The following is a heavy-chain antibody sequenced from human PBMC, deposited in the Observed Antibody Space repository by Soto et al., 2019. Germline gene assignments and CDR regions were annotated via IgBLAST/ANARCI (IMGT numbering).Heavy chain of an antibody. CDR3: ARARGIAAAGADAFDI. J-gene: IGHJ3*02. V-gene: IGHV4-31*03. D-gene: IGHD6-13*01. CDR1: GGSISSGGYX. Sequence: TLSLTCTVSGGSISSGGYXWSWIRQHPGKGLEWIGYIYYSGSTYYNPSLKSRVTISVDTSKNQFSLKLSSVTAADTAVYYCARARGIAAAGADAFDIWGQGTMVTVSS. CDR2: IYYSGST.